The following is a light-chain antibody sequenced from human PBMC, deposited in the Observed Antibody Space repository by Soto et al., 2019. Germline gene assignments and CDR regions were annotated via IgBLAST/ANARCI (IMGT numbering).Light chain of an antibody. V-gene: IGLV2-14*01. CDR2: EVS. J-gene: IGLJ3*02. CDR3: SSYTSSSFWV. CDR1: SSDVGAYNY. Sequence: QSVLTQPASVSGSPGQSITISCTGASSDVGAYNYVSWYQQHPGKAPKLMIYEVSDRPSGVSTRFSGSKSGNTASLTISGLQAEDEADYYCSSYTSSSFWVFGGGTKLTVL.